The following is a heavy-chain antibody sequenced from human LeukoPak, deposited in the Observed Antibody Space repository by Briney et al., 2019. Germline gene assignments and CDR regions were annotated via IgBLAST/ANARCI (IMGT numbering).Heavy chain of an antibody. Sequence: PGGSLRLSCAASAFTFASYAMHWVRQAPGRGLEEVAVMSGSGRYINYADSVKGRFAISRDNSKNTVYLQMNDMRVEDTAVYYCAKDSSTETPGFFDYWGRGTLVIVSS. CDR2: MSGSGRYI. D-gene: IGHD4-17*01. J-gene: IGHJ4*02. CDR3: AKDSSTETPGFFDY. CDR1: AFTFASYA. V-gene: IGHV3-23*01.